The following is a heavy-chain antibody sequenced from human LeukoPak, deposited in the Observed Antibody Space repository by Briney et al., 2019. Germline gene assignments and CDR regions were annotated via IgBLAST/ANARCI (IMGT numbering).Heavy chain of an antibody. J-gene: IGHJ5*02. D-gene: IGHD1-1*01. Sequence: GESLKISCAASGFTFSSYEMNWVRQAPGKGLEWVAVISYDGSNKYYADSVKGRFTISRDNSKNTLYLQMNSLRAEDTAVYYCAKDGSPHWNDVGWFDPWGQGTLVTVSS. CDR1: GFTFSSYE. CDR2: ISYDGSNK. CDR3: AKDGSPHWNDVGWFDP. V-gene: IGHV3-30*18.